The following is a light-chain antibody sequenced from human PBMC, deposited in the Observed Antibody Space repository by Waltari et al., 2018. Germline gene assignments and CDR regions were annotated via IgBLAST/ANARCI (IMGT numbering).Light chain of an antibody. CDR1: QSISSN. V-gene: IGKV3-15*01. J-gene: IGKJ3*01. CDR3: QQYNNWPLF. CDR2: GAS. Sequence: EIVMTQSPATLSVSPGDRATLSCRASQSISSNVAWYQQKPGQPPRLLIYGASTRATGIPARFSGSGSGTEFTLTISSLQSEDFAVYYCQQYNNWPLFFGPGTKVDIK.